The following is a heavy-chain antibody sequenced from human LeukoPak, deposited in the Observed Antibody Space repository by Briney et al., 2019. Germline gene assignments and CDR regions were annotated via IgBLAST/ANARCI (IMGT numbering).Heavy chain of an antibody. J-gene: IGHJ6*03. CDR1: GFTFSSYG. V-gene: IGHV3-30*02. D-gene: IGHD6-6*01. CDR2: IRYDGSNK. Sequence: GGSLRLSCGASGFTFSSYGMHWVRQAPGKGLEWVAFIRYDGSNKYYADSVKGRFTISRDNSKNTLYLQMNSLRAEDTAVYYCARDRPYYYYMAVGGKGTTVTIS. CDR3: ARDRPYYYYMAV.